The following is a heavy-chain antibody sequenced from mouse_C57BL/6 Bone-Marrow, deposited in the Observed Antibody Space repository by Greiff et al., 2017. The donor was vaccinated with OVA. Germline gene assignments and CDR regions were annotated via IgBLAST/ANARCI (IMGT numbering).Heavy chain of an antibody. V-gene: IGHV2-2*01. CDR3: AGGYFDV. CDR2: IWSGGST. Sequence: VQGVESGPGLVQPSQSLSITCTVSGFSLTSYGVHWVRQSPGKGLEWLGVIWSGGSTDYNAAFLSRLGINKDNYMSQVFFKMNGLQADDTAIYDCAGGYFDVWGTGTTVTVSS. CDR1: GFSLTSYG. J-gene: IGHJ1*03.